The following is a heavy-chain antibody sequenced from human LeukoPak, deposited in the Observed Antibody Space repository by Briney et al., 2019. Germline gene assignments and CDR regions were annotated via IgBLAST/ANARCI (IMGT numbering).Heavy chain of an antibody. J-gene: IGHJ4*02. CDR1: GFIVSSYW. CDR2: IDDDGSAT. V-gene: IGHV3-74*01. Sequence: PGGSLRLSCEASGFIVSSYWMHWVRHAPGKGLVWVSRIDDDGSATAYADSVKGRFIISRDDAKNTVYLQMNSLRAEDTAMYYCIRSGGWPGFWGQGTLVTVSS. D-gene: IGHD6-19*01. CDR3: IRSGGWPGF.